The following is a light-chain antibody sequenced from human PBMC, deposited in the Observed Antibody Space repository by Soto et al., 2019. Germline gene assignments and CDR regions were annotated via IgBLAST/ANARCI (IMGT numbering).Light chain of an antibody. Sequence: DIQMPQSPSSLSASVGDRVTITCRASQSISSYLNWYQQKPGKAPKLLISAASSLQSGVPSRFSGSGSGTDFTLTISSLQPEDFATYYCQQSYRTPYTFGQGTKLEIK. CDR1: QSISSY. CDR3: QQSYRTPYT. CDR2: AAS. V-gene: IGKV1-39*01. J-gene: IGKJ2*01.